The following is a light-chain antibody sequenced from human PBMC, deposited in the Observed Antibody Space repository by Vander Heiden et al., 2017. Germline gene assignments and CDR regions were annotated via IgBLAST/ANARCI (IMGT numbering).Light chain of an antibody. CDR3: QHYDDLRPMYT. J-gene: IGKJ2*01. Sequence: DIQMTQSPSSLSASVGDRVTISCQASQDIGDSVNWYQQKPGKAPKPLIYRTSKLEAGVPSRFSGSGSVTDFTVSISSLQPEDIATYYCQHYDDLRPMYTFGQGTKLE. CDR1: QDIGDS. V-gene: IGKV1-33*01. CDR2: RTS.